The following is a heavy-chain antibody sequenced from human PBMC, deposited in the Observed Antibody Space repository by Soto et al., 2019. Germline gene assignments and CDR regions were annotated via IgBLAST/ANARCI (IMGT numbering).Heavy chain of an antibody. J-gene: IGHJ4*02. D-gene: IGHD1-1*01. V-gene: IGHV4-59*08. CDR1: GGSISSYY. CDR2: IYYSGST. CDR3: ARRYGYSFDY. Sequence: PSETLSLTCTVSGGSISSYYWSWIRQPPGKGLEWIGYIYYSGSTNYNPSLKSRVTISVDTSKNQFSLKLSSVTAAGTAVYYCARRYGYSFDYWGQGTLVTVS.